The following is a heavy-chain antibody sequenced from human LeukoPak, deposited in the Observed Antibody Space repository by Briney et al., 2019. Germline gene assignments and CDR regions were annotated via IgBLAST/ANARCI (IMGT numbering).Heavy chain of an antibody. J-gene: IGHJ2*01. Sequence: SETLSLTCTVSGDSISSFYWSWIRQPPGKGLEWIGYIYYTGSTTYNPSLKSRVTISVDTSKNQFSLKLRSVTAADTAVYYCARDYGDIPPDWYYDLWGRGTLVTVSS. CDR1: GDSISSFY. V-gene: IGHV4-59*01. CDR3: ARDYGDIPPDWYYDL. CDR2: IYYTGST. D-gene: IGHD4-17*01.